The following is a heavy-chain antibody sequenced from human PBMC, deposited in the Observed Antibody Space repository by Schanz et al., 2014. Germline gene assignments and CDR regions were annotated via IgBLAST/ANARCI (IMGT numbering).Heavy chain of an antibody. J-gene: IGHJ4*02. D-gene: IGHD1-26*01. CDR3: ARDRDQWDGNFCDF. CDR1: GYTFTSNG. CDR2: INSYNGNT. V-gene: IGHV1-18*04. Sequence: QVQLVQSGAEVKKPGASVKVSCKASGYTFTSNGISWVRQAPGQGLEWMGWINSYNGNTNYAQKLQGRVTMTKDTSTSTAYMELRSLRSDDTAVYYCARDRDQWDGNFCDFWGQGTLVTVSS.